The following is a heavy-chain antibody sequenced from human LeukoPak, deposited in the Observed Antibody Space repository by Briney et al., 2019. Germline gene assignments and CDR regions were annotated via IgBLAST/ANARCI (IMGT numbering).Heavy chain of an antibody. V-gene: IGHV3-7*01. CDR2: IKQDGSEK. CDR3: ARDDGVSVRGCSGYAFDY. J-gene: IGHJ4*02. CDR1: GFTFRSYW. D-gene: IGHD5-12*01. Sequence: PGGSLRLSCAASGFTFRSYWMSWVRQAPGKGLEWVANIKQDGSEKYYVDSVKGRFTISRDNAKNSLYLQMNSLRAEDTAVYYCARDDGVSVRGCSGYAFDYWGQGTLVTASS.